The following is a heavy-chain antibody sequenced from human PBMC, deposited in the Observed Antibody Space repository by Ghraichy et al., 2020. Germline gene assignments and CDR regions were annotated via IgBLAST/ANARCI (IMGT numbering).Heavy chain of an antibody. J-gene: IGHJ4*02. CDR3: ARRGYSSAFDD. V-gene: IGHV4-39*01. Sequence: SETLSLTCTVSCGSISSTTYYWGWIRQPPGKGLEWIGTISYSGTTYYNPSLKSRVTISVDTSNNQFSLRLRSVTSADTALYYCARRGYSSAFDDWGQGTRVTVSS. CDR2: ISYSGTT. CDR1: CGSISSTTYY. D-gene: IGHD6-19*01.